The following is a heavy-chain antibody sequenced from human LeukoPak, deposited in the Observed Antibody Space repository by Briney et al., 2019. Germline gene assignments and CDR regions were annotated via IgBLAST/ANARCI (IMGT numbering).Heavy chain of an antibody. J-gene: IGHJ4*02. Sequence: QGXXXXGWISDYNGTTNYAQKLQGRVTMTTDTSTSTAYMELRSLRSDDTAVYYCARDFVGATKGGFDYWGQGTLVTVSS. CDR3: ARDFVGATKGGFDY. V-gene: IGHV1-18*01. D-gene: IGHD1-26*01. CDR2: ISDYNGTT.